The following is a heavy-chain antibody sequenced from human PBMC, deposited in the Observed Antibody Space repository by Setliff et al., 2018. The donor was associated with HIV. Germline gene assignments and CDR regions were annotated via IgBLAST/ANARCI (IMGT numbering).Heavy chain of an antibody. CDR1: GGSMNDYY. D-gene: IGHD5-12*01. Sequence: SETLSLTCTVSGGSMNDYYWSWVRQPAGKTLEWLGRISSSGISTYNPSLKSRVTMSVDTSKNQFSLKLSSVTAADTAIYYCAREIWGQVAHVPYGMDVWGQGTTVTVSS. CDR3: AREIWGQVAHVPYGMDV. V-gene: IGHV4-4*07. CDR2: ISSSGIS. J-gene: IGHJ6*02.